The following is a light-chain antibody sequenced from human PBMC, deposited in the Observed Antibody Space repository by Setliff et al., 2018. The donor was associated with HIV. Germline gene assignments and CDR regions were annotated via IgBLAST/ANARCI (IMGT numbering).Light chain of an antibody. Sequence: LTQPASVSGSPGQSITISCTGTSSDVGGYNYVSWYQQHPDKAPKLMIYDVSNRPSGVSNRFSGSKSGNTASLTISGLQAEDEADYYCSSYTAYGTLVFGGGTKGTV. J-gene: IGLJ2*01. V-gene: IGLV2-14*03. CDR3: SSYTAYGTLV. CDR1: SSDVGGYNY. CDR2: DVS.